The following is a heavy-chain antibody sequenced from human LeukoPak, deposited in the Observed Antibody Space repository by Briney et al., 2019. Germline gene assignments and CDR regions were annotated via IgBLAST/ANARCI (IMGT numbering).Heavy chain of an antibody. CDR2: ISDSGGST. Sequence: PGGSLRLSCGVSGFTFSSYSMSWVRQAPGKGLEWVSTISDSGGSTYYADSVKGRFTISRDNSKKTLDLQMNSLRAEDTAVYYCAKDGGDSWYFDLWGRGTLVTVSS. CDR3: AKDGGDSWYFDL. V-gene: IGHV3-23*01. CDR1: GFTFSSYS. J-gene: IGHJ2*01. D-gene: IGHD2-21*02.